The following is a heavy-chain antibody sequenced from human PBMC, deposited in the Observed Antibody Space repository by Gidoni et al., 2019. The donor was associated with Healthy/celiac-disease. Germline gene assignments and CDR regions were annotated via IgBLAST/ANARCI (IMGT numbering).Heavy chain of an antibody. CDR2: ISAYNGNT. D-gene: IGHD4-17*01. J-gene: IGHJ5*02. CDR3: ARDRDSWTTEYGFDP. CDR1: GYTFTSYG. V-gene: IGHV1-18*01. Sequence: QVQLVQSGAEVKKPGASVKVSCQASGYTFTSYGISWVRQAPGQGLEWMGWISAYNGNTNYAPKLQGRVTMTTDTSTSTAYMELRSLRSDDTAVYYCARDRDSWTTEYGFDPWGQGTLVTVSS.